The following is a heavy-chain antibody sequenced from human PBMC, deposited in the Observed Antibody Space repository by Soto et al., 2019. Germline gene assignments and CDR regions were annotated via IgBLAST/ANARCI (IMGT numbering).Heavy chain of an antibody. J-gene: IGHJ5*02. D-gene: IGHD3-3*01. V-gene: IGHV1-18*01. CDR3: EREVAIFGVVPTFDP. CDR1: GYTFTSYG. CDR2: ISAYNGNT. Sequence: ASVKVSCKASGYTFTSYGISWVRQAPGQGLEWMGWISAYNGNTNYAQKLQGRVTMTTDTSTSTAYMELRSLRSDDTAVYYCEREVAIFGVVPTFDPWGQGTLVTVSS.